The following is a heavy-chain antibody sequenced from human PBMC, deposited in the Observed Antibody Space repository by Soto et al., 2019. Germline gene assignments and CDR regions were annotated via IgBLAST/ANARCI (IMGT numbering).Heavy chain of an antibody. CDR3: ANHPKKLIRSTYGMDV. CDR2: ISYDGSNK. Sequence: PGVSLRLSCAASGFTFSSYGMHWVRQAPGKGLEWVAVISYDGSNKYYADSVKGRFTISRDNSKNTLYLQMNSLRAEDTAVYYCANHPKKLIRSTYGMDVWGQGTTVTVSS. V-gene: IGHV3-30*18. J-gene: IGHJ6*02. CDR1: GFTFSSYG. D-gene: IGHD2-2*01.